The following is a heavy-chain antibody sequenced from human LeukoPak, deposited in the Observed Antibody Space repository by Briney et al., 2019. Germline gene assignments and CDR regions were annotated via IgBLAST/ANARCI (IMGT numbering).Heavy chain of an antibody. CDR1: GFVFSSFE. CDR2: ISNSGRNI. J-gene: IGHJ4*02. Sequence: PGGSLRLSCAASGFVFSSFEMNWVRQAPGKGLEWLSYISNSGRNIYYADSVKGRFTISRDNAKNSLYLQMNGLRDEDTAVYYCARGYYGSGSYFLDYWGQGTLVTVSS. CDR3: ARGYYGSGSYFLDY. D-gene: IGHD3-10*01. V-gene: IGHV3-48*02.